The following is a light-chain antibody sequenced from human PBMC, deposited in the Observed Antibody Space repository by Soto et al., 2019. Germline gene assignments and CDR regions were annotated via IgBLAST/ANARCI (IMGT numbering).Light chain of an antibody. CDR1: QSVSSNY. V-gene: IGKV3-20*01. CDR2: DVS. J-gene: IGKJ1*01. Sequence: DIVLTQSPGTLSLSPGERATLSCRSSQSVSSNYLAWYQQKPDQAPRLVIYDVSGEAPGIPDRFSGSGSGAAFNLTISRLEPDDSAVYYCQQYGISPAFGQGTKVEIK. CDR3: QQYGISPA.